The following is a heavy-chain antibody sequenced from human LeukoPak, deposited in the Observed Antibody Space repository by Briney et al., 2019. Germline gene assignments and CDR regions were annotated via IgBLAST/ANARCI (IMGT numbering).Heavy chain of an antibody. CDR1: GFTFSTYV. CDR3: AKDLIAVAGGRGYFDY. CDR2: ISYDGSNK. J-gene: IGHJ4*02. V-gene: IGHV3-30*18. D-gene: IGHD6-19*01. Sequence: GGSLRLSCAASGFTFSTYVVNWVRQAPGKGLEWVAVISYDGSNKYYADSVKGRFTISRDNSKNTLYLQMNSLRAEDTAVYYCAKDLIAVAGGRGYFDYWGQGTLVTVSS.